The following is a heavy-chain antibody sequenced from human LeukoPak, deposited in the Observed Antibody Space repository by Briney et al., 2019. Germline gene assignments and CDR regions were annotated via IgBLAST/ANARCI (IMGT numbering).Heavy chain of an antibody. V-gene: IGHV1-69*05. CDR1: GGTFSSYA. J-gene: IGHJ6*03. D-gene: IGHD1-1*01. CDR2: IIPNFGTA. CDR3: ARARGDNWTPYYYYYMDV. Sequence: SVKVSCKASGGTFSSYAISWVRQAPGQGLEWMGGIIPNFGTANYAQKFQGRVTITTDESTSTACMELSSLRSEDTAVYYCARARGDNWTPYYYYYMDVWGKGTMVTVSS.